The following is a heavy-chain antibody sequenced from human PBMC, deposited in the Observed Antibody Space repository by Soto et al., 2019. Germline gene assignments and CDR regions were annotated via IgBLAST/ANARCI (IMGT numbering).Heavy chain of an antibody. V-gene: IGHV3-53*01. D-gene: IGHD2-15*01. CDR1: GFTFSSYA. Sequence: GGSLRLSCAASGFTFSSYAMSCVRQAPGKGLEWVSVIYSGGSTYYADSVKGRFTISRDNSKNTLYLQMNSLRAEDTAVYYCARGGGSFYWYFDLWGRGTLVTVSS. CDR2: IYSGGST. CDR3: ARGGGSFYWYFDL. J-gene: IGHJ2*01.